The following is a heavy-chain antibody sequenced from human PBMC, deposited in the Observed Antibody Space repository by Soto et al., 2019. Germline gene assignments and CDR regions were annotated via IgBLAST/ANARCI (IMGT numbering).Heavy chain of an antibody. CDR3: ARTTVTPDYYYYGMDV. J-gene: IGHJ6*02. CDR1: GGSISSYY. Sequence: AETLSLTCTVSGGSISSYYWSWIRQPPGKGLEWIGYIYYSGSTNYNPSLKSRVTISVDTSKNQFSLKLSSVTAADTAVYYCARTTVTPDYYYYGMDVWGQGTTVTVSS. D-gene: IGHD4-4*01. V-gene: IGHV4-59*01. CDR2: IYYSGST.